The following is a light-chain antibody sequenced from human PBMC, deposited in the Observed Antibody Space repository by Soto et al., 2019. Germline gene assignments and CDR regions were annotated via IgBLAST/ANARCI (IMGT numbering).Light chain of an antibody. J-gene: IGKJ1*01. V-gene: IGKV1-5*03. CDR2: KSS. Sequence: DIQMTQSPSTLSASVGDRVTITCRASQSFGAWLAWYQQKPGKAPKLLIYKSSTLESGVPSRFSGSASGTDFTLTISSLQPDDFATYYCQQYYSYWTFGQGTKVEIK. CDR1: QSFGAW. CDR3: QQYYSYWT.